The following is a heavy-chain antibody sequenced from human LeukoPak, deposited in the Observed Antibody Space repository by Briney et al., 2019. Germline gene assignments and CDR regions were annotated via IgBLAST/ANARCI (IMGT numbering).Heavy chain of an antibody. V-gene: IGHV1-69*04. CDR3: ARGLYCSGGSCYSSWFDP. J-gene: IGHJ5*02. CDR2: IIPILGIA. D-gene: IGHD2-15*01. Sequence: ASVKVSCKASGGTFSSYAISWVRQAPGQGLEWMGRIIPILGIANYAQKFQGRVTITADKSTSTAYMELSRLRSDDTAVYYCARGLYCSGGSCYSSWFDPWGQGTLVTVSS. CDR1: GGTFSSYA.